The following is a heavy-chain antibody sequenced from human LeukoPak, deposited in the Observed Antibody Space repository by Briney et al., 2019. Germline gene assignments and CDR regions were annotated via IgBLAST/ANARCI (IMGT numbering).Heavy chain of an antibody. CDR3: ARSSITVTHEIDH. CDR1: GYTFTNYY. Sequence: ASVKVSCKASGYTFTNYYIHWVRQAPGQGLEGMGLISPSGAGTIYAQRFQGRVTMTRDTSTSTVYMDLNSLRSEDTAVYYCARSSITVTHEIDHWGQGTLVTVSS. D-gene: IGHD4-17*01. CDR2: ISPSGAGT. J-gene: IGHJ4*02. V-gene: IGHV1-46*01.